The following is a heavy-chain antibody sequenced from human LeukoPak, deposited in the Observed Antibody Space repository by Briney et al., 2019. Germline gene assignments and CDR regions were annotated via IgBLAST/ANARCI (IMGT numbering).Heavy chain of an antibody. CDR2: INSRSSYI. V-gene: IGHV3-21*01. CDR3: ARDLGPDY. Sequence: GGSLRLSCAASGFTFSSYTMSWVRQAPGRGLEWVSSINSRSSYIYYADSLKGRFTISRDNAKNSLYLQMNSLRAEDTAVYYCARDLGPDYWGQGTLVTVSS. J-gene: IGHJ4*02. CDR1: GFTFSSYT.